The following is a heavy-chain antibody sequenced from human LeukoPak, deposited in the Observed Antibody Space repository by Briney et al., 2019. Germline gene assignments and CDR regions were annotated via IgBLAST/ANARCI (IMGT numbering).Heavy chain of an antibody. D-gene: IGHD6-19*01. J-gene: IGHJ4*02. V-gene: IGHV3-7*01. CDR1: GFTFSSYW. Sequence: PGGSLRLSCAASGFTFSSYWMSWVRQAPGKGLEWVANIKQDGSEKYYVDSVKGRFTISRDNAKNPLYLQMNSLRAEDTAVYYCARGLDSSGWYEFDYWGQGTLVTVSS. CDR3: ARGLDSSGWYEFDY. CDR2: IKQDGSEK.